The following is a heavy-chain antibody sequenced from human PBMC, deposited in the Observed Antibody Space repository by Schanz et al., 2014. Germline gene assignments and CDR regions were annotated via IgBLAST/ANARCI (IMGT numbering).Heavy chain of an antibody. CDR3: CRSGSPIYYHGLDV. J-gene: IGHJ6*02. CDR1: GFTFSNAW. D-gene: IGHD3-10*01. Sequence: VQLVESGGGLVKPGGSLRLSCAASGFTFSNAWVTWVRQAPGKGLVWVSRINSDGSTTIYADSVKGRFTISRDNAKNTLYLQMNSLKTEDTAVYYCCRSGSPIYYHGLDVWGQGTTVTVSS. V-gene: IGHV3-74*02. CDR2: INSDGSTT.